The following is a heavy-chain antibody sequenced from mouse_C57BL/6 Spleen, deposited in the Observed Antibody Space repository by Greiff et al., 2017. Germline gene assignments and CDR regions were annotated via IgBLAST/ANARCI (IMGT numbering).Heavy chain of an antibody. J-gene: IGHJ2*01. Sequence: EVQLQQSGPELVKPGASVKIPCKASGYTFTDYNMDWVKQSHGKSLEWIGDINPNNGGTNYNQKFKGKATLTVDKSSSTAYMELRSLTSEDTAVYYCARRDYYGSYFDYWGQGTTLTVSS. CDR3: ARRDYYGSYFDY. CDR1: GYTFTDYN. D-gene: IGHD1-1*01. V-gene: IGHV1-18*01. CDR2: INPNNGGT.